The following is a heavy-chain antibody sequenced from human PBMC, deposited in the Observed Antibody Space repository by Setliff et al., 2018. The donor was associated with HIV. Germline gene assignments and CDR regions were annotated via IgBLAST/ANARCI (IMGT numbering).Heavy chain of an antibody. D-gene: IGHD4-17*01. CDR3: ARVLVEKGDYKFRSHYYYMVV. Sequence: SETLSLTCTVSGGSISSGGYYWSWIRQHPGKGLEWIGYIYYSGSTYYNPSLKSRVTISVDTSKNQFSLKLSSVTAADTAVYYCARVLVEKGDYKFRSHYYYMVVWGKGTTVTVSS. CDR1: GGSISSGGYY. J-gene: IGHJ6*03. CDR2: IYYSGST. V-gene: IGHV4-31*03.